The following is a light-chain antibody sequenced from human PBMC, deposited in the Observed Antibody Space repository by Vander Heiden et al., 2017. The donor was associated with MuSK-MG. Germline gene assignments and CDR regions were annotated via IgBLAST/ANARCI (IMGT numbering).Light chain of an antibody. J-gene: IGKJ1*01. CDR1: QSVSSN. V-gene: IGKV3-15*01. Sequence: EILMTQSPATLSVSPGERATLSCRASQSVSSNLAWYQQKPGQAPRLLIYGASTRDTGVPARFSGSGSGTDFTLTISSLQSEDFAVYYCQHYNNWPPWTFGQGTKVEV. CDR2: GAS. CDR3: QHYNNWPPWT.